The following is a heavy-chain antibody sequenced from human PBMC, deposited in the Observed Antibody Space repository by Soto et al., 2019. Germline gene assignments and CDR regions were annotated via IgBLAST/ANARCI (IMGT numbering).Heavy chain of an antibody. J-gene: IGHJ4*02. D-gene: IGHD3-3*01. CDR2: ISSGGST. CDR1: GFTVSNFY. Sequence: EVQLVESGGGLVQPGGSLRLSCAASGFTVSNFYMTWVRQAPGKGLEWVSVISSGGSTYYAVSVKGRFTISRDNSKNTLYLEMNSLRAGGTAVYYCARDTFGGAYDFWHGGQGTLVTVSS. CDR3: ARDTFGGAYDFWH. V-gene: IGHV3-66*01.